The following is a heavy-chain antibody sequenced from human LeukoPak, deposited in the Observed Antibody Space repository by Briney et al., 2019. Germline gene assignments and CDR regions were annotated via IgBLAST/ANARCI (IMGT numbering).Heavy chain of an antibody. J-gene: IGHJ4*02. Sequence: GGSLRLSCAASGFTFSSYAMSWVRQAPGKGLEWVSAFSGSGGSTYYADSVKGRFTISRDNSKNTLYLQMNSLRAEDTAVYYCAKGSGWYDTPFDYWGQGTLVTVSS. CDR3: AKGSGWYDTPFDY. CDR1: GFTFSSYA. D-gene: IGHD6-19*01. V-gene: IGHV3-23*01. CDR2: FSGSGGST.